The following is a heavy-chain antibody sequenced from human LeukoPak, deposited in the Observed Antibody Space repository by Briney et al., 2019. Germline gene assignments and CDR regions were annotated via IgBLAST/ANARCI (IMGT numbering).Heavy chain of an antibody. J-gene: IGHJ3*02. D-gene: IGHD3-22*01. CDR2: FHPEDGET. CDR1: GYTVTELS. Sequence: ASVKVSCKVSGYTVTELSMHWVRQSPGKGLEWMGGFHPEDGETIYAQKFQGRVTMTEDTSTDTAYMELSSLRSEDTAVYYCARGPYKYDGSGAFDXWGQGTMVTVXX. V-gene: IGHV1-24*01. CDR3: ARGPYKYDGSGAFDX.